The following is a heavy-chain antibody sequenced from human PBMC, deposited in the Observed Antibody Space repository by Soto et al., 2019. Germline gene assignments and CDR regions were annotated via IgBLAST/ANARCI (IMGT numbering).Heavy chain of an antibody. CDR1: GGTFSSYA. J-gene: IGHJ6*02. CDR3: ARWVLPAAIEPYDMDV. V-gene: IGHV1-69*01. D-gene: IGHD2-2*01. CDR2: IIPIFGTA. Sequence: QVQLVQSGAEVKKPGSSVKVSCKASGGTFSSYAISWVRQAHGQGLEWMGGIIPIFGTANYAQKVQGRVTMTSDESTRTSYVDLSILSSEDTAVYYCARWVLPAAIEPYDMDVWGQGTTVTFCS.